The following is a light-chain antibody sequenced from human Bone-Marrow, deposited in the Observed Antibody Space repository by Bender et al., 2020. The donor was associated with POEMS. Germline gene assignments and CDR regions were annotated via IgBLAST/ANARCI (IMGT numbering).Light chain of an antibody. CDR3: QSYDSSLGGWV. J-gene: IGLJ3*02. CDR2: ANT. V-gene: IGLV1-40*01. CDR1: SSNIGAGYD. Sequence: QSVLTQPPSVSESPGQRVTISCTGSSSNIGAGYDVHWYQHLPGTAPKLLISANTNRPSGVPDRFSASKSGTSASLAITGLQAEDEAEYYCQSYDSSLGGWVFGGGTKLTVL.